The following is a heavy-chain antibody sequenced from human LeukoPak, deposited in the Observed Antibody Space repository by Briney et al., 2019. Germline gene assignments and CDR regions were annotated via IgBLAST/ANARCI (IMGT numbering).Heavy chain of an antibody. CDR3: ARATNYDFWSGSSYYYYYMDV. J-gene: IGHJ6*03. Sequence: GGSLRLSCAASGFTFNNHAMSWVRQAPGKGLEWVSSISSSSSYIYYADSVKGRYTISRDNAKNSLYLQMNSLRAEDTAVYYCARATNYDFWSGSSYYYYYMDVWGKGTTVTVSS. CDR2: ISSSSSYI. CDR1: GFTFNNHA. D-gene: IGHD3-3*01. V-gene: IGHV3-21*01.